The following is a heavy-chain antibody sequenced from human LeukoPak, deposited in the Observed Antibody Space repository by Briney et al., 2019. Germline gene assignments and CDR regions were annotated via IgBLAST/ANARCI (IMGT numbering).Heavy chain of an antibody. D-gene: IGHD2-15*01. CDR3: ARDHGSVVVAPGY. CDR1: GFSFNNYW. Sequence: GGSLRLSCAASGFSFNNYWMSWVRQAPGKGLEWVANIKQDGSEKHYVDSVKGRFTISTDNAKNSLYLQMNSLRAEDTAVYYCARDHGSVVVAPGYWGQGTLVTVSS. J-gene: IGHJ4*02. V-gene: IGHV3-7*03. CDR2: IKQDGSEK.